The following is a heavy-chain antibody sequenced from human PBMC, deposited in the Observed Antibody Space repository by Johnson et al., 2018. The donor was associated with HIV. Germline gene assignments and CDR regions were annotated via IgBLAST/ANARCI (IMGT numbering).Heavy chain of an antibody. D-gene: IGHD4-23*01. J-gene: IGHJ3*02. CDR3: AKVGATVVTPRGEAFDI. CDR2: ISWNSGTI. Sequence: VQLVESGGGLVQPGRSLRLSCAASGFTFDDYAIHWVRQVPGKGLEWVSGISWNSGTIGYEDSVKGRFTISRDNSKNTLYLQMNSLRAEDTAVYYCAKVGATVVTPRGEAFDIWGQGAMVTVSS. CDR1: GFTFDDYA. V-gene: IGHV3-9*01.